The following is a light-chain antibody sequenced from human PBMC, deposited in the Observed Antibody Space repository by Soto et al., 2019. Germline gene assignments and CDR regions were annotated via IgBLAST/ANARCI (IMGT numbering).Light chain of an antibody. CDR2: DAN. V-gene: IGLV2-14*03. Sequence: QSALTQPASVSGSPGQSITISCTGTSSDIGAYNFVSWYQQHPGKAPKLMLYDANIRPSGVSNRFSGSKSGNTASLTISGLQAEDEADYYCTSWTTSTTMIFGGGTKVTVL. J-gene: IGLJ2*01. CDR1: SSDIGAYNF. CDR3: TSWTTSTTMI.